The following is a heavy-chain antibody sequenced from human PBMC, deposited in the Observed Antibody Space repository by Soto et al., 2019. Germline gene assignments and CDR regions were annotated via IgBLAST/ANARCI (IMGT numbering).Heavy chain of an antibody. J-gene: IGHJ4*02. D-gene: IGHD3-3*01. Sequence: EVQLLESGGGLVQPGGSLRRSCAASGFTFSSYWMSWVRQAPGKGLEWVANIKQDGSEKYYVDSVKGRFTISRDNAKNSLYLQMNSRRAEDTAVYYCARAQTPTWYYDFWSGYEYYFDYWGQGTLVTVSS. CDR3: ARAQTPTWYYDFWSGYEYYFDY. V-gene: IGHV3-7*03. CDR1: GFTFSSYW. CDR2: IKQDGSEK.